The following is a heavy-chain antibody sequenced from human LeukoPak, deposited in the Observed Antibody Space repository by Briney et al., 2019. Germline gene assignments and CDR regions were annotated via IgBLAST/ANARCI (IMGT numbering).Heavy chain of an antibody. D-gene: IGHD3-10*01. CDR2: INHSGST. Sequence: SETLSLTCAVYGGSFSGYYWSWIRQPPGKGLEWIGEINHSGSTNYNPSLKSRVTISVDTSKNQFSLKLSSVTAADTAVYYCARSPDTGFGTYYFDYWGQGTLVTVSS. J-gene: IGHJ4*02. CDR1: GGSFSGYY. CDR3: ARSPDTGFGTYYFDY. V-gene: IGHV4-34*01.